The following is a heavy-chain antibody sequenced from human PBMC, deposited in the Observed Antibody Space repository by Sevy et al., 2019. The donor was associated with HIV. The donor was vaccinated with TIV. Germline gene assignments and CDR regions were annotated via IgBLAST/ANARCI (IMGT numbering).Heavy chain of an antibody. D-gene: IGHD3-22*01. CDR2: ISSSSSTI. V-gene: IGHV3-48*02. Sequence: GGSLRLSCAASGFTFSSYSMNWVRQAPGKGLEWVSYISSSSSTIYYADSVKGRFTISRDNAKNSLYLQMNSLRDEDTAVYYCARGIVVVITTSIENFDYWDQGTLVTVSS. CDR1: GFTFSSYS. J-gene: IGHJ4*02. CDR3: ARGIVVVITTSIENFDY.